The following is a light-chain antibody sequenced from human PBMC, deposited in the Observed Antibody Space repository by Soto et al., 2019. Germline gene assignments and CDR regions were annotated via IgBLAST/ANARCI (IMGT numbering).Light chain of an antibody. Sequence: VLTQSPGTLSLSPGERATLSCRASQSVSSSYLAWYQQKPGQAPRLLIYGASSRATGIPDRFSGSGSGTDFTLTISRLEPEDFAVYYCQQYGSPPWTFGQGTKVDTK. J-gene: IGKJ1*01. V-gene: IGKV3-20*01. CDR3: QQYGSPPWT. CDR1: QSVSSSY. CDR2: GAS.